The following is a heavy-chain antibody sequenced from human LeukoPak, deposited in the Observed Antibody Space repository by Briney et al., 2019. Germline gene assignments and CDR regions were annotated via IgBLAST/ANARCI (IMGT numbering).Heavy chain of an antibody. CDR1: GGSISSYY. Sequence: PSETLSLTCTVSGGSISSYYWSWIRQPPGKGLEWIGYIHHSGSTNYKPSLKSRVTISVDTSKNQFSLKLGSVTAADTAVYYCARGTMIVVVGNWFDPWGQGTLVTVSS. CDR3: ARGTMIVVVGNWFDP. CDR2: IHHSGST. V-gene: IGHV4-59*12. D-gene: IGHD3-22*01. J-gene: IGHJ5*02.